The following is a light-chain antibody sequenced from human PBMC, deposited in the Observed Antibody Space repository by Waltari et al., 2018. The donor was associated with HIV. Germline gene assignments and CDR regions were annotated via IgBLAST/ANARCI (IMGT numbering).Light chain of an antibody. CDR3: QQYGTSPYT. V-gene: IGKV3-20*01. CDR1: RSVSSNY. Sequence: DNVLTQSPGTLSLSPGESATLSCRARRSVSSNYLTWYQQRPGRAPRLLIYAASTRATAIPDRFSGSGSGTDFTLTISRLEPEDFAVYYCQQYGTSPYTFGQGTKVEI. CDR2: AAS. J-gene: IGKJ2*01.